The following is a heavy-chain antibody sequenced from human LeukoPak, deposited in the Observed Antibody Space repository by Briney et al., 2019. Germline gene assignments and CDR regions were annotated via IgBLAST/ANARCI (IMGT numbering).Heavy chain of an antibody. Sequence: GGSLRLSCAASGFTFSSYGMHWVRQAPGKGLEWVAVISYDGSNEYYADSVKGRFTISRDNSKNTLYLQMNSLRTEDTAVYYCAKDNSMVRGEYNRFDPWGQGTLVTVSS. D-gene: IGHD3-10*01. CDR2: ISYDGSNE. J-gene: IGHJ5*02. V-gene: IGHV3-30*18. CDR1: GFTFSSYG. CDR3: AKDNSMVRGEYNRFDP.